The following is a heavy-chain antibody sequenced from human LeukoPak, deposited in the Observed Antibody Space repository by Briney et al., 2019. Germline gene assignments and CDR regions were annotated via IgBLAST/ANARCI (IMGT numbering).Heavy chain of an antibody. CDR2: ISYDGSNK. CDR1: GFTFTSAW. D-gene: IGHD6-19*01. J-gene: IGHJ3*02. Sequence: PGGSLRLSCAASGFTFTSAWMTWVRQGPGKGLEWVAVISYDGSNKYYADSVKGRFTISRDNSKNTLYLQMNSLRAEDTAVYYCAKQCGGSDWFDAFDIWGQGTMVTVSS. CDR3: AKQCGGSDWFDAFDI. V-gene: IGHV3-30*18.